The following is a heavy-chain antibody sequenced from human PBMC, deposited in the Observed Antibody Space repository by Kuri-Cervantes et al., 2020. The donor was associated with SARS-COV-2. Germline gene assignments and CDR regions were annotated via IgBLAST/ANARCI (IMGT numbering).Heavy chain of an antibody. Sequence: GGSLRLSCAASGFTFSSYSMNWVRQAPGKGLEWVSYISSRSSSTYYSDSVRGRFTISRDNAKNSLYLQMNSLRAEDTAVYYCARDPSQGRADIWGQGTMVTVSS. CDR1: GFTFSSYS. J-gene: IGHJ3*02. CDR3: ARDPSQGRADI. CDR2: ISSRSSST. V-gene: IGHV3-21*05.